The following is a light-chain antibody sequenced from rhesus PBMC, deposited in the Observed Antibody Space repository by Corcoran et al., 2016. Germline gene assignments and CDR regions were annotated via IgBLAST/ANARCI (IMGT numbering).Light chain of an antibody. J-gene: IGKJ1*01. V-gene: IGKV1S14*01. CDR1: QGISNY. CDR3: QQHNSYPRT. CDR2: YAS. Sequence: DIQMTQSPSSLSASVGDTVTIPCRASQGISNYLAWYQQKPGKAPKPLIYYASNLESGVPSRFSGSGSGTDFTLTISSLQPEDLAMYYCQQHNSYPRTFGQGTRVEIK.